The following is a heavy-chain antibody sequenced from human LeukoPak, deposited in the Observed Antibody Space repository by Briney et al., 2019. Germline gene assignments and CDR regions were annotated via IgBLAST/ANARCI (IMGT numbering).Heavy chain of an antibody. V-gene: IGHV4-30-4*08. J-gene: IGHJ4*02. CDR2: IYYSGST. D-gene: IGHD4-23*01. CDR1: GGSISSGGYY. CDR3: ASSTVVGNSYYFDY. Sequence: SETLSLTCTVSGGSISSGGYYWSWIRQHPGKGLEWIGYIYYSGSTYYNPSLKSRVTISVDTSKNQFSLKLSSVTAADTAVYYCASSTVVGNSYYFDYWGQGTLVTVSS.